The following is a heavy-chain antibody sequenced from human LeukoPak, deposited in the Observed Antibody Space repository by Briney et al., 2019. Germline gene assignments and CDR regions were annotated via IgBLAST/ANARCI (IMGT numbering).Heavy chain of an antibody. CDR1: GLTFSRYA. CDR3: AKEVYYFDTSGLYSFAFDI. J-gene: IGHJ3*02. CDR2: ISASGGST. Sequence: PGGSLRLSCAASGLTFSRYAMSWVRQAPGKGLEWVSAISASGGSTYYADSVKGRFTISRDNSKNTLHLQMNSLRVEDTAVYYCAKEVYYFDTSGLYSFAFDIWGQGTMVTVPS. D-gene: IGHD3-22*01. V-gene: IGHV3-23*01.